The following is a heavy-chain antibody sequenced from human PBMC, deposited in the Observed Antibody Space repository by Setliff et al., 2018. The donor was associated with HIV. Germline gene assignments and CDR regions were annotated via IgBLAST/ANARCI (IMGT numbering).Heavy chain of an antibody. CDR2: ISSSSRSK. D-gene: IGHD3-3*01. Sequence: GESLTISCEASGFTFSTYSMNWVRQAPGKGLEWVSSISSSSRSKYYADSVKGRFTISSDNAKNSLYLQMNSLTAEDTAVYYCARDVSWRVRTYIDYWGQGALVTVSS. CDR3: ARDVSWRVRTYIDY. V-gene: IGHV3-21*01. CDR1: GFTFSTYS. J-gene: IGHJ4*02.